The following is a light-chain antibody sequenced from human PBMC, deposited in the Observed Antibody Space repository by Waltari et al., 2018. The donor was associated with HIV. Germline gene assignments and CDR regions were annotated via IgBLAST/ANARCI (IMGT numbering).Light chain of an antibody. Sequence: EIVMTQSPATLSVSPGERATLSCRASQSVGANLAWYQQRPGQAPRLLIYGASTRASGIPARFCGVGSGTDFTVTISSLQSEDFAVYYCQQYDIWPLTFGGGTKVEIK. CDR2: GAS. CDR1: QSVGAN. V-gene: IGKV3-15*01. J-gene: IGKJ4*01. CDR3: QQYDIWPLT.